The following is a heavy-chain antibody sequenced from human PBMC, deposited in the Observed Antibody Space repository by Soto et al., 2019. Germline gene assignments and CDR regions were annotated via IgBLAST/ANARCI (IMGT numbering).Heavy chain of an antibody. V-gene: IGHV1-3*01. CDR1: GYTFTSYA. J-gene: IGHJ5*02. D-gene: IGHD5-12*01. CDR3: AREWLRNWFDP. Sequence: ASVKVSCKASGYTFTSYAMHWVRQAPGQRLEWMGWINAGNGNTKYAQKLQGRVTMTTDTSTSTAYMELRSLRSDDTAVYYCAREWLRNWFDPWGQGTLVTVSS. CDR2: INAGNGNT.